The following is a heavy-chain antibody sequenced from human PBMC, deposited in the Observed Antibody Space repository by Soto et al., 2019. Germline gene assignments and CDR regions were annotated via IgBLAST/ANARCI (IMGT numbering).Heavy chain of an antibody. V-gene: IGHV3-33*01. CDR3: ARDGGGATVFFGCFAY. D-gene: IGHD3-16*01. CDR1: GIIFTGYG. CDR2: IRFDGTNT. J-gene: IGHJ4*02. Sequence: GGSLRLSCAASGIIFTGYGMHWVRQAPGQGLEWVAVIRFDGTNTYYADSVKGRFTISRDNSKNMLYLQMNSLRAEDTAVYYCARDGGGATVFFGCFAYWGQGALVTVSS.